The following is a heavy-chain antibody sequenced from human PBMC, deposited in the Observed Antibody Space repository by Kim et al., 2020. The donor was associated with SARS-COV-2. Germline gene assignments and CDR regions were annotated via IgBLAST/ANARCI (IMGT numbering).Heavy chain of an antibody. V-gene: IGHV4-4*02. CDR2: IYDSGYT. Sequence: SETLSLTCTVSGDSLRSSFWWTWVRQPPGKGLEWIGEIYDSGYTKYSPALQSRVTISLDKSNNQLSLELLSMSAADTAVYYCARAVGFYSAGIDYWGQGDLVTVSS. D-gene: IGHD2-21*01. J-gene: IGHJ4*02. CDR1: GDSLRSSFW. CDR3: ARAVGFYSAGIDY.